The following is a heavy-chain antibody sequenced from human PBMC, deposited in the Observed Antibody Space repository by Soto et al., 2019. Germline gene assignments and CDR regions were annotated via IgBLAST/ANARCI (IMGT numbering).Heavy chain of an antibody. CDR3: ARGRYCSSTSCYLGPSRYYYYMDV. Sequence: ASVKVSCKASGGTLSSYTFSWVRQAPGQGLEWMGRVIPNLGVTNYAKKFQVRFTIVVDTSTSTAYMELNSLRYEDTAVYYCARGRYCSSTSCYLGPSRYYYYMDVWGKGTTVTVSS. CDR2: VIPNLGVT. D-gene: IGHD2-2*01. CDR1: GGTLSSYT. J-gene: IGHJ6*03. V-gene: IGHV1-69*02.